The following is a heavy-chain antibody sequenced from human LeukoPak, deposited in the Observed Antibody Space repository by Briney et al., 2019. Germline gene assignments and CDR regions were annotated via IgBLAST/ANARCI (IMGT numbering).Heavy chain of an antibody. J-gene: IGHJ5*02. Sequence: PSDTLSLTCTVSGGSINTYYWSWIRQPPGKGLELIGYIHYSGNTYYNPALKSRVTISVDVPNNQFSLKVTSVTAADTALYYCARKGEHYYDSGKLWPAWFDLWGQGTLVTVSS. CDR3: ARKGEHYYDSGKLWPAWFDL. V-gene: IGHV4-59*07. D-gene: IGHD3-10*01. CDR2: IHYSGNT. CDR1: GGSINTYY.